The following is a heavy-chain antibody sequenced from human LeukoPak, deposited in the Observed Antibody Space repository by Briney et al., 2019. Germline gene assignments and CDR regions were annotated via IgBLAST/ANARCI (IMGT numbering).Heavy chain of an antibody. CDR2: ISWDGGST. D-gene: IGHD3-22*01. CDR1: GFTFDDYA. J-gene: IGHJ4*02. Sequence: GGSLRLSCAASGFTFDDYAMHWGRQAPGKGLEGVSLISWDGGSTYYADSVKGRFTISRDNSKNSLYLQMNSLRAEDTALYYCAKDMNPYYYDSSGYYANYFDYWGQGTLVTVSS. V-gene: IGHV3-43D*03. CDR3: AKDMNPYYYDSSGYYANYFDY.